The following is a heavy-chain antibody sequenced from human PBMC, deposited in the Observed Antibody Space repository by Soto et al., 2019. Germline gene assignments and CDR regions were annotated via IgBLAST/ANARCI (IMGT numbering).Heavy chain of an antibody. CDR1: GYTVTIYY. V-gene: IGHV1-46*01. J-gene: IGHJ5*02. CDR2: INPSGGST. D-gene: IGHD1-26*01. CDR3: ARSPAAIVGATFWFDP. Sequence: ASVKVACKASGYTVTIYYMHWVLRAPGQGREWMGIINPSGGSTSYAQKFQGRVTITRATSASTAYMELSSPRSEDTAVYYCARSPAAIVGATFWFDPWGQGTLVTVSS.